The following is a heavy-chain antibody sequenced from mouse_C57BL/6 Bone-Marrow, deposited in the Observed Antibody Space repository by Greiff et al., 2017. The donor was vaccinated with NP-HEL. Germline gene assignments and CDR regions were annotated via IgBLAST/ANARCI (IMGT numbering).Heavy chain of an antibody. D-gene: IGHD4-1*01. J-gene: IGHJ1*03. CDR2: IWSGGST. CDR3: ARKGTGSYWYFDV. V-gene: IGHV2-2*01. Sequence: VQVVESGPGLVQPSQSLSITCTVSGFSLTSYGVHWVRQSPGKGLEWLGVIWSGGSTDYNAAFISRLSISKDNSKSQVFFKMNSLQADDTAIYYCARKGTGSYWYFDVWGTGTTVTVSS. CDR1: GFSLTSYG.